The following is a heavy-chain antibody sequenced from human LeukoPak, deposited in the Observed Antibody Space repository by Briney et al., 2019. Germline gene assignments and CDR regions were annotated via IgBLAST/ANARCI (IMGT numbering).Heavy chain of an antibody. CDR2: IAPSDSYT. CDR1: GDSFNSYW. CDR3: ARLTTLTTGMDV. J-gene: IGHJ6*02. D-gene: IGHD4-11*01. Sequence: GESLQISCKDSGDSFNSYWISWVRQMPGKGLEWMGRIAPSDSYTNYSPSFQDHVTISADKSFSTAYLQWSTLKASDTAIYYCARLTTLTTGMDVWGQGTTVTVSS. V-gene: IGHV5-10-1*01.